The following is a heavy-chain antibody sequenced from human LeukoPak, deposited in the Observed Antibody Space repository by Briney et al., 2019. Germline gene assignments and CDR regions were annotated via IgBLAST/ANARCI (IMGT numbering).Heavy chain of an antibody. CDR1: GGSISNTYYY. CDR3: ARRGWQLSRNWFDP. CDR2: IYYSGST. D-gene: IGHD6-13*01. Sequence: SETLSLTCAVSGGSISNTYYYWGWIRQPPGKGLEWIGSIYYSGSTYYNPSLKSRVTISVDTSKNQFSLKLSSVTAADTAVYYCARRGWQLSRNWFDPWGQGTLVTVSS. V-gene: IGHV4-39*01. J-gene: IGHJ5*02.